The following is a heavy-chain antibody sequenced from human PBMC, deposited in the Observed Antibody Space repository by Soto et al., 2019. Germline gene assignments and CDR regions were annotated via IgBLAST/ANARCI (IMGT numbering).Heavy chain of an antibody. D-gene: IGHD2-2*01. CDR1: GFTFSTYA. V-gene: IGHV3-23*01. CDR2: ISESGRT. CDR3: AKDKGGRYCSRTSCLYAFDY. Sequence: EVQLLESGGGLVQPGGSLRLSCTASGFTFSTYAMSWVRQAPGKGLEWVSTISESGRTYYADSVKGRFTISRDNSKNTLYLEMNSLRAEDTAVYYCAKDKGGRYCSRTSCLYAFDYWGQGTLVTVSS. J-gene: IGHJ4*02.